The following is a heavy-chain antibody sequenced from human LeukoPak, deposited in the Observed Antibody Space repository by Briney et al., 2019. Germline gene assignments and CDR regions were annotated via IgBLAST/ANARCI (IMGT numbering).Heavy chain of an antibody. CDR1: GFTVSNNY. Sequence: GGSLRLSCAASGFTVSNNYMSWVRQAPGKGLEWVSVIYSGGSTYYADSVKGRFTISRDNSKNTLYLQTNSLRAEDTAVYYCAKGSRQFSSDKAGPIDYWGQGTLVTVSS. CDR3: AKGSRQFSSDKAGPIDY. CDR2: IYSGGST. D-gene: IGHD6-19*01. J-gene: IGHJ4*02. V-gene: IGHV3-53*01.